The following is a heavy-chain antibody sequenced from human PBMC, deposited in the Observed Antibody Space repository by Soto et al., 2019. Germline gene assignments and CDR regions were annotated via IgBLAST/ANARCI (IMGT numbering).Heavy chain of an antibody. CDR3: AKMRGGSYYFYYYGMDV. D-gene: IGHD1-26*01. CDR1: GGSFSGYY. CDR2: INHSGST. Sequence: PSETLSLTCAVYGGSFSGYYWSWIRQPPGKGLEWIGEINHSGSTNYNPSLKSRVTISVDASKNQFSLKLSSVTGADTAVYYCAKMRGGSYYFYYYGMDVWGQGTTVTVSS. V-gene: IGHV4-34*01. J-gene: IGHJ6*02.